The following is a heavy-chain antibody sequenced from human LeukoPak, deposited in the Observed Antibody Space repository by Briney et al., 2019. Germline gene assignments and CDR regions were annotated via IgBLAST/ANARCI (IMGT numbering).Heavy chain of an antibody. Sequence: SETLSLTCSVSGGSISSGGYYWTWIRQRPGKGLEWIGYIYYSGSTYYNPSLKSRVIISLDTSKNQFSLKLSSVTAADSAVYYCARASSPGYYFDFWGWGTLVTVSA. D-gene: IGHD2-2*01. J-gene: IGHJ4*02. CDR2: IYYSGST. CDR3: ARASSPGYYFDF. V-gene: IGHV4-31*03. CDR1: GGSISSGGYY.